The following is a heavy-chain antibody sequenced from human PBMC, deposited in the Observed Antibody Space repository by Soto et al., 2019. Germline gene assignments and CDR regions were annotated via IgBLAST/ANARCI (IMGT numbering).Heavy chain of an antibody. CDR3: ARTYYYDSSGYHPLNY. Sequence: GESLKISCKGSGYNFINYWIGWVRQMPGKGLEWVGIIYPGDSDTRYSPSFQGQVTISADKSISTAYLQWGSLKASDTAVYYCARTYYYDSSGYHPLNYWGQGTQVTVSS. J-gene: IGHJ4*02. D-gene: IGHD3-22*01. CDR2: IYPGDSDT. CDR1: GYNFINYW. V-gene: IGHV5-51*01.